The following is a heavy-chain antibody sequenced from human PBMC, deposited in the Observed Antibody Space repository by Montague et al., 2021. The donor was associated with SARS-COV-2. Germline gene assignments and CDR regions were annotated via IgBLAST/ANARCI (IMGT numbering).Heavy chain of an antibody. D-gene: IGHD2-2*01. CDR1: GGSFGVYY. CDR2: INHSGTA. V-gene: IGHV4-34*01. CDR3: AKEREVVRAARTLVAFDL. J-gene: IGHJ3*01. Sequence: SETLSLTCAVYGGSFGVYYGSWLHHTPRSRPEWISEINHSGTANYNPSLKSRASISVDTSKNQFTPKLTSVTAADTAMYYCAKEREVVRAARTLVAFDLWG.